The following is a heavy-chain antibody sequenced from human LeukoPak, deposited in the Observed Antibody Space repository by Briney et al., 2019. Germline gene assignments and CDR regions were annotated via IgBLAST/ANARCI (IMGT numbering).Heavy chain of an antibody. CDR2: IYYSGST. CDR1: GGSVSSGSYY. CDR3: ARRMGYYDSSGYYYPTYNWFDP. D-gene: IGHD3-22*01. V-gene: IGHV4-39*01. J-gene: IGHJ5*02. Sequence: PSETLSLTCTVSGGSVSSGSYYWSWIRQPPGKGLEWIGSIYYSGSTYYNPSLKSRVTISVDTSKNQFSLKLSSVTAADTAVYYCARRMGYYDSSGYYYPTYNWFDPWGQGTLVTVSS.